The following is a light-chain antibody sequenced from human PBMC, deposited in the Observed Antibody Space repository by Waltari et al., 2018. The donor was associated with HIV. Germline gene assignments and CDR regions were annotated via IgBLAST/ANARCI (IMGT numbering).Light chain of an antibody. CDR3: QVWDTGSDHVI. CDR2: DYT. V-gene: IGLV3-21*02. Sequence: SYVLTQPPSVSVAPGQTARITCGGNNIGSKNVFWYQQKPGQAPVVVVYDYTDRPSGIPERWSGSTSGNTATLTISRVEAGDEADYHCQVWDTGSDHVIFGGGTKLTVL. CDR1: NIGSKN. J-gene: IGLJ2*01.